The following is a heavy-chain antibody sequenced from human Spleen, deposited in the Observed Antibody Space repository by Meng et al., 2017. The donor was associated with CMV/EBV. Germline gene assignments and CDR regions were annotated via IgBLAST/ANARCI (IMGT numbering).Heavy chain of an antibody. CDR1: GYSFTSYW. Sequence: GESLKISCKGSGYSFTSYWIGWVRQMPGKGLEWMGIIYPGDSDTRYSPSFQGQVTISADKSTSTAYLQWSSLKASDTAIYYCARQSGYCSTTSCYFGPFEYWGQGTLVTVSS. J-gene: IGHJ4*02. V-gene: IGHV5-51*01. CDR3: ARQSGYCSTTSCYFGPFEY. CDR2: IYPGDSDT. D-gene: IGHD2-2*01.